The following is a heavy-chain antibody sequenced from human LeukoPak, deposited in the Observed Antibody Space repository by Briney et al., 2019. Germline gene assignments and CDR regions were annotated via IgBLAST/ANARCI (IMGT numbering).Heavy chain of an antibody. CDR2: ISSSGSTI. Sequence: GGSLRLSCAASGLMFDEYGMSWVRQVPGKGLEWVSYISSSGSTIYYADSVKGRFTISRDNAKNSLYLQMNSLRAEDTAVYYCARGRRYCSSTSCYIPPFDYWGQGTLVTVSS. J-gene: IGHJ4*02. D-gene: IGHD2-2*02. V-gene: IGHV3-11*01. CDR3: ARGRRYCSSTSCYIPPFDY. CDR1: GLMFDEYG.